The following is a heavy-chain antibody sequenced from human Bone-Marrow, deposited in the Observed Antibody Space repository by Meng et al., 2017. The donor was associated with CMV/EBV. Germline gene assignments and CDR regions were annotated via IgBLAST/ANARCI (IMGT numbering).Heavy chain of an antibody. J-gene: IGHJ2*01. V-gene: IGHV3-66*02. D-gene: IGHD6-13*01. CDR1: GLSVRRNC. Sequence: CAAYGLSVRRNCMSWVRQARGKGLEWVSIIYRDGTTYYADSGKGRFTISRDNPKNTLYLQMTSLRVEDTALYYCARGAAAGNWYFDLWGRGSLVTVSS. CDR3: ARGAAAGNWYFDL. CDR2: IYRDGTT.